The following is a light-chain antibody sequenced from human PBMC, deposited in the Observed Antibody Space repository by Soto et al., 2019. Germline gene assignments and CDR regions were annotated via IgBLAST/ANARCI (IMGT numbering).Light chain of an antibody. J-gene: IGKJ1*01. CDR3: QQYFTTPH. CDR2: WAS. Sequence: DIVVTQSPETLSLSLGERATINCKSSQSLLYSSNNKNYLAWYQQKLGQPPQLLIYWASTRESGVPARFSGSGSGTDFTLTISSLQAEDVAVYYCQQYFTTPHFGQGTKVEIK. CDR1: QSLLYSSNNKNY. V-gene: IGKV4-1*01.